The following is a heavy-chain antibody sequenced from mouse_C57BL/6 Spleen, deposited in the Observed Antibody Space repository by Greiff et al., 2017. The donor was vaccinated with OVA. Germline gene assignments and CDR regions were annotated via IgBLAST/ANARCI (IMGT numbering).Heavy chain of an antibody. J-gene: IGHJ3*01. CDR1: GFNIKNTY. V-gene: IGHV14-3*01. Sequence: QLQQSVAELVRPGASVKLSCTASGFNIKNTYIHWLKQRPEQGLEWIGGIDPANGNTKYAPKFQGKATITADTSSNTAYLQLSSLTSEDTAIYYCSSWFAYWGQGTLVTVSA. CDR3: SSWFAY. CDR2: IDPANGNT.